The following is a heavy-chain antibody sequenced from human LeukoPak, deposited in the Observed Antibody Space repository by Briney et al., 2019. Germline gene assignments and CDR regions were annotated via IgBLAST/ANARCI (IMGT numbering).Heavy chain of an antibody. J-gene: IGHJ5*02. D-gene: IGHD6-6*01. CDR3: ARAIIAARLMAWFDP. CDR2: INHSRST. Sequence: SETLSLTCAVYGGSFSGYYWSWIRQPPGKGLEWIGEINHSRSTNYNPSLKSRVTISVDTSKNQFSLKLSSVTAADTAVYYCARAIIAARLMAWFDPWGQGTLVTVSS. V-gene: IGHV4-34*01. CDR1: GGSFSGYY.